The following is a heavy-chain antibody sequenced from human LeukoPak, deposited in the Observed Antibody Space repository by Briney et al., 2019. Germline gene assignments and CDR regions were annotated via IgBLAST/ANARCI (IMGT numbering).Heavy chain of an antibody. J-gene: IGHJ4*02. CDR2: IKSKTDGGTT. D-gene: IGHD3-3*01. Sequence: PGGSLRLSCAASGFTFDNAWMNWVRQAPGKGLEWVGRIKSKTDGGTTDYAAPVKGRFTISRDDSKNTLYLQMNSLKTEDTAVYYCTTVNPDYDFWSGSRGWGQGTLVTVSS. CDR1: GFTFDNAW. CDR3: TTVNPDYDFWSGSRG. V-gene: IGHV3-15*07.